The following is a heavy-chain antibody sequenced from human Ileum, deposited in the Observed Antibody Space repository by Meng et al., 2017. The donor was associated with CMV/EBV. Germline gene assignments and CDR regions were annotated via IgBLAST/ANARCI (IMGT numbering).Heavy chain of an antibody. CDR1: GGSTTSSTYY. V-gene: IGHV4-39*07. CDR2: VYYSGTT. Sequence: LQLQEAGPGLGKPSETLSLTCTASGGSTTSSTYYWGWIRQPPGKGLEWIGSVYYSGTTYYNPSLKSRVNMSIDTSKNRFSLKLSSATAADTAVYYCARNVGFYSSQIAYWGQGALVTVSS. D-gene: IGHD3-3*01. J-gene: IGHJ4*02. CDR3: ARNVGFYSSQIAY.